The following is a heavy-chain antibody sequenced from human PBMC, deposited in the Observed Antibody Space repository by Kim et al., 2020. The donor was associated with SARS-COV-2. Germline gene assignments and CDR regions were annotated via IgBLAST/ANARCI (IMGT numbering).Heavy chain of an antibody. CDR3: ARPRGPQISENAFDT. J-gene: IGHJ3*02. V-gene: IGHV5-51*01. CDR2: IYPGDGEI. D-gene: IGHD3-3*02. Sequence: GESLKISCKGSGYSFTTDWIAWVRQMPGKGLEWMGSIYPGDGEIRPSPSIQGRVTISADKSINTAYVQWSSLEVSDTAMYYCARPRGPQISENAFDTWGQGTVVIVSS. CDR1: GYSFTTDW.